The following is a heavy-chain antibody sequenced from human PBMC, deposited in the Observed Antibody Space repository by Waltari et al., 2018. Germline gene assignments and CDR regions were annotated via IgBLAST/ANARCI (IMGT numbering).Heavy chain of an antibody. D-gene: IGHD2-21*01. CDR3: ARTPGTIVVTPDY. CDR2: LYPGASAP. CDR1: GYSFTSYW. J-gene: IGHJ4*02. V-gene: IGHV5-51*01. Sequence: EVQLVQSGAEVKKPGESLKISCKGSGYSFTSYWIGWVRQLPGKGLEWMGILYPGASAPRYSPPCQGQVTIAAVTAISTAYRQWSSLKASDTAMYYCARTPGTIVVTPDYWGQGTLVTVSS.